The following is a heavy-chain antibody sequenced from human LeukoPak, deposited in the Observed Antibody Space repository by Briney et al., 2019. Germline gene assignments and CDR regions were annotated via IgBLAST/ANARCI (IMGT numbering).Heavy chain of an antibody. D-gene: IGHD4-17*01. CDR3: AREDGDGKQFDY. CDR1: GYTFTSYD. CDR2: MNPNSGNT. Sequence: ASVKVSCKASGYTFTSYDINWVRQATGQGLEWMGWMNPNSGNTGYAQKFQGRVTITADKSTSTAYMELSSLRSEDTAVYYCAREDGDGKQFDYWGQGTLVTVSS. J-gene: IGHJ4*02. V-gene: IGHV1-8*01.